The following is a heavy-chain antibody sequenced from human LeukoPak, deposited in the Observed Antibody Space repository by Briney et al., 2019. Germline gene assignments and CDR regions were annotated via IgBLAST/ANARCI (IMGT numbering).Heavy chain of an antibody. D-gene: IGHD2-21*02. CDR3: ARGVTAPPGHFDY. J-gene: IGHJ4*02. CDR1: GFTFSSYG. V-gene: IGHV3-21*01. Sequence: PGGSLRLSCAASGFTFSSYGINWVRQAPGKRLEWVSSISSSSSYIYYADSVKGRFTISRDNAKNSLYLQMNSLRAEDTAVYYCARGVTAPPGHFDYWGQGTLVTVSS. CDR2: ISSSSSYI.